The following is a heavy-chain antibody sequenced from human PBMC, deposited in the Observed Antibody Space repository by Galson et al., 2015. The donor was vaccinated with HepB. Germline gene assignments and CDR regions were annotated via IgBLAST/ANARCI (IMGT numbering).Heavy chain of an antibody. V-gene: IGHV6-1*01. J-gene: IGHJ5*02. CDR2: TYYRTKWYG. CDR3: ARGEHGNRVFLFDP. Sequence: CAISGDSVSRTSASWHWIRQSPSRGLEWLGRTYYRTKWYGDYEVSVRSRISINPDTSKNQVSLHLNSVTPEDTAVYYCARGEHGNRVFLFDPWGQGILVTVSS. D-gene: IGHD1-14*01. CDR1: GDSVSRTSAS.